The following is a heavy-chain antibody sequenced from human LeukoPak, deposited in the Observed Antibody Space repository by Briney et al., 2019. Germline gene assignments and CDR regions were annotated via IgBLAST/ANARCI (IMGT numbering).Heavy chain of an antibody. CDR2: ISWNSGNL. Sequence: GGSLRLSCAASGFTFDDYAMHWVRQATGKGLEWVSGISWNSGNLVYADSVKGRFTISRDNAKNSLYLQMNSLRAEDTAVYYCAKGYGWEASYYYYYMDVWGKGTTVTISS. D-gene: IGHD1-26*01. J-gene: IGHJ6*03. V-gene: IGHV3-9*01. CDR1: GFTFDDYA. CDR3: AKGYGWEASYYYYYMDV.